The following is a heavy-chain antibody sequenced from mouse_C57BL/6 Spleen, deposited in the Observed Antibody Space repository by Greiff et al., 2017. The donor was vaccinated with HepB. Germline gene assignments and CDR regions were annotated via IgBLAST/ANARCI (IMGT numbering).Heavy chain of an antibody. CDR2: ISNGGGST. Sequence: EVQGVESGGGLVQPGGSLKLSCAASGFTFSDYYMYWVRQTPEKRLEWVAYISNGGGSTYYPDTVKGRFTISRDNAKNTLYLQMSRLKSEDTAMYYCARDYGSSRFAYWGQGTLVTVSA. V-gene: IGHV5-12*01. J-gene: IGHJ3*01. CDR1: GFTFSDYY. CDR3: ARDYGSSRFAY. D-gene: IGHD1-1*01.